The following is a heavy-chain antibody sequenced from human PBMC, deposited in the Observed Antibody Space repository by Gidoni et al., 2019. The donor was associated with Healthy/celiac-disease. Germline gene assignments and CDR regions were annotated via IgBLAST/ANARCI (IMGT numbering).Heavy chain of an antibody. CDR1: GFPFSSYG. J-gene: IGHJ4*02. CDR2: ISYDGSNK. V-gene: IGHV3-30*18. D-gene: IGHD2-15*01. Sequence: QVQLVESGGGVVQPGRSLRLSCAASGFPFSSYGLHWVRQAPGKGLEWVAVISYDGSNKYYADSVKGRFTISRDNSKNTLYLQMNSLRAEDTAVYYCAKEGGCSGGSCYSDFDYWGQGTLVTVSS. CDR3: AKEGGCSGGSCYSDFDY.